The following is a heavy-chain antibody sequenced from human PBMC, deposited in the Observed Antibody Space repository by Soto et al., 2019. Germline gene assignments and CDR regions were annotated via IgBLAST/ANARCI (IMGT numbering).Heavy chain of an antibody. J-gene: IGHJ6*02. D-gene: IGHD3-10*01. CDR2: IIPIFGTA. CDR3: AIIYWVTMVRGVRYYYYGMDV. Sequence: GASVKVSCKASGGTFSSYAISWVRQAPGQGLEWMGGIIPIFGTANYAQKFQGRVTITADESMSTAYMELSSLRSEDTAVYYCAIIYWVTMVRGVRYYYYGMDVWGQGTTVTVSS. V-gene: IGHV1-69*13. CDR1: GGTFSSYA.